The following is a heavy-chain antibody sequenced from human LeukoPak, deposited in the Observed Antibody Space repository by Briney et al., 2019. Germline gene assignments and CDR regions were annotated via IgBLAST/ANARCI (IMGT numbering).Heavy chain of an antibody. CDR2: ISGSGGST. D-gene: IGHD3-22*01. J-gene: IGHJ4*02. V-gene: IGHV3-23*01. CDR1: GFTFSSYA. Sequence: GGSLRLSCAASGFTFSSYAMSWVRQAPGKGLEWVSAISGSGGSTYYADSVKGRFTISRDNSKNTLYLQMNSLRAEDTAVYYCAKDTLVVDYDSSGPPPSDYWGQRTLVTVSS. CDR3: AKDTLVVDYDSSGPPPSDY.